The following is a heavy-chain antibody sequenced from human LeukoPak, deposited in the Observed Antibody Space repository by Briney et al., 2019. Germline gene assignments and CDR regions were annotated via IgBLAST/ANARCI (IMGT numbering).Heavy chain of an antibody. J-gene: IGHJ4*02. CDR3: ARWSGRNFDY. CDR1: GYTLTELS. CDR2: FDPEDGET. D-gene: IGHD1-26*01. Sequence: ASVKVSCKVSGYTLTELSMHWVRQAPGKGLEWMGGFDPEDGETIYAQKFQGRVTMTRNTSISTAYMELSSLRSEDTAVYYCARWSGRNFDYWGQGTLVTVSS. V-gene: IGHV1-24*01.